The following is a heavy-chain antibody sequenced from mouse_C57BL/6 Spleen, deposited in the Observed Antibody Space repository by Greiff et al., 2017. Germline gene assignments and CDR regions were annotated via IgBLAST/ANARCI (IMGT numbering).Heavy chain of an antibody. D-gene: IGHD3-1*01. J-gene: IGHJ2*01. V-gene: IGHV1-53*01. CDR3: ARGNVGYYFDY. Sequence: QVQLQQPGTELVKPGASVKLSCKASGYTFTSYWMHWVKQRPGQGLEWIGNINPSNGGTNYNEKFKSKATLTVDKSSSTAYMRLSSLASEDSAVYCWARGNVGYYFDYWGQGTTLTVSS. CDR2: INPSNGGT. CDR1: GYTFTSYW.